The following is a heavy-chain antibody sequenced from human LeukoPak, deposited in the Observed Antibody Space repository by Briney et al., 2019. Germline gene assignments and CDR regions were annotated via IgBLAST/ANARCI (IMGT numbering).Heavy chain of an antibody. Sequence: GGSLRLSCSASGFTFSSFAMHWVRQAPGQGLEYVSTIGNNGGSTFYADSVKGKFTISRDNSKNTLYLQMSSLTADDTAVYYCVKATRRSSTKPGFDYWGQGTLVTVSS. J-gene: IGHJ4*02. CDR1: GFTFSSFA. CDR2: IGNNGGST. D-gene: IGHD6-6*01. CDR3: VKATRRSSTKPGFDY. V-gene: IGHV3-64D*06.